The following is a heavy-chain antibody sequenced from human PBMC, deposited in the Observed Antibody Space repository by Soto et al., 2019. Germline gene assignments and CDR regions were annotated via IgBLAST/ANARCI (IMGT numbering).Heavy chain of an antibody. CDR3: ARRSFSAGWFDP. CDR2: IYHSGST. J-gene: IGHJ5*02. CDR1: GGSISSSNW. V-gene: IGHV4-4*02. D-gene: IGHD2-2*01. Sequence: SETLSLTCAVSGGSISSSNWWSWVRQPPGKGLEWIGEIYHSGSTNYNPSPKSRVTISVDKSKNQFSLKLSSVTAADTAVYYCARRSFSAGWFDPWGQGTLVTVSS.